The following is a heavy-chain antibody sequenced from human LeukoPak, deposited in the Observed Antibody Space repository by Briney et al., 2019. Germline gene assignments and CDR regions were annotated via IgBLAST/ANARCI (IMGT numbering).Heavy chain of an antibody. Sequence: SQTLSLTCALSVDIFPSNTAAWNRSRQSPSRGLDWLERSFYWSKWYNDYAVSVKSRITINPDTSKNQFSLQLNSVTPEDTAVYYCARDGWPAFDYWGQGTLVTVSS. CDR1: VDIFPSNTAA. D-gene: IGHD2-15*01. V-gene: IGHV6-1*01. CDR3: ARDGWPAFDY. CDR2: SFYWSKWYN. J-gene: IGHJ4*02.